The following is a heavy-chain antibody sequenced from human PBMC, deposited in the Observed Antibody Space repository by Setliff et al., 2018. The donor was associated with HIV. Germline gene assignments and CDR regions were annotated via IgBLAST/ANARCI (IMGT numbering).Heavy chain of an antibody. D-gene: IGHD2-15*01. V-gene: IGHV1-69*10. J-gene: IGHJ6*03. Sequence: SVKVSCKASGGTFSSYAISWVRQAPGQGLEWMGGIIPILGIANYAQKFQGRVTITADKSTSTAYMELSSLRSEDTAVYYCARGPVVTVRWWYYYYYMDVWGKGTTVTVS. CDR2: IIPILGIA. CDR1: GGTFSSYA. CDR3: ARGPVVTVRWWYYYYYMDV.